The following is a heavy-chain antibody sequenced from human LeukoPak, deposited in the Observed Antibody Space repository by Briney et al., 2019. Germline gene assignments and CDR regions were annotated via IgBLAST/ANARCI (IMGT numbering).Heavy chain of an antibody. CDR2: ISGSSSYI. CDR3: ARDISPDDY. Sequence: GGSLGLSCAASGFTFSTYAMSWVRQAPGKGLEWVSSISGSSSYIYYADSVKGRFTISRDNAKNSLYLQMNSLRAEDTAVYYCARDISPDDYWGQGTLVTVSS. D-gene: IGHD3-3*02. J-gene: IGHJ4*02. V-gene: IGHV3-21*01. CDR1: GFTFSTYA.